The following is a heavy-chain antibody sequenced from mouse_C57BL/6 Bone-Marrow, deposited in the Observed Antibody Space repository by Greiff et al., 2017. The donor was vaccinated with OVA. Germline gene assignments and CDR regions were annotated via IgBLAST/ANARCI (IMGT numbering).Heavy chain of an antibody. J-gene: IGHJ1*03. CDR3: AATYWYFDV. CDR1: GYTFTDYY. D-gene: IGHD1-1*01. Sequence: EVKLQQSGPELVKPGASVKISCKASGYTFTDYYMNWVKQSHGKSLEWIGDINPNNGGISYNQKFKGKATLTVYKSSSPAYMELHSLTSDDSAVYYCAATYWYFDVWGTGTTVTVSS. V-gene: IGHV1-26*01. CDR2: INPNNGGI.